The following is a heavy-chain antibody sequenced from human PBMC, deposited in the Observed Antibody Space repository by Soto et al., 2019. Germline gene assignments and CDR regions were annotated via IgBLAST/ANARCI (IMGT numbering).Heavy chain of an antibody. CDR2: INPNSGGT. Sequence: ASVKVSCKASGYTFTGYYMHWVRQAPGQGLEWMGWINPNSGGTNYAQKFQGRVTMTRDTYISTAYMELSRLRSDDTAVYYCARGSETRIQLWGRDYYYYYGMDVWGQGTTVTVYS. V-gene: IGHV1-2*02. CDR1: GYTFTGYY. CDR3: ARGSETRIQLWGRDYYYYYGMDV. D-gene: IGHD5-18*01. J-gene: IGHJ6*02.